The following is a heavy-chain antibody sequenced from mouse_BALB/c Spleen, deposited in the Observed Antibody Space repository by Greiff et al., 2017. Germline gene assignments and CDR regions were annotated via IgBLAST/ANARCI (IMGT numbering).Heavy chain of an antibody. V-gene: IGHV5-6*01. CDR1: GFTFSSYG. Sequence: EVQGVESGGDLVKPGGSLKLSCAASGFTFSSYGMSWVRQTPDKRLEWVATISSGGSYTYYPDSVKGRFTISRDNAKNTLYLQMSSLKSEDTAMYYCARHYRYDGYAMDYWGQGTSVTVSS. CDR3: ARHYRYDGYAMDY. J-gene: IGHJ4*01. D-gene: IGHD2-14*01. CDR2: ISSGGSYT.